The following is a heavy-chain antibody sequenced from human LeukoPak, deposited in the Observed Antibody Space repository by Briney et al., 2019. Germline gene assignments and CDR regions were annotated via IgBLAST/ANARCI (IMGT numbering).Heavy chain of an antibody. CDR1: GFTFSSYG. J-gene: IGHJ4*02. CDR2: IRFDGSNK. V-gene: IGHV3-30*02. CDR3: AKDRMSLYSSSFDY. D-gene: IGHD6-6*01. Sequence: GGSLRLPCAASGFTFSSYGMHWVRQAPGKGLEWVTFIRFDGSNKYYADSVKGRFTISRDNSKNTLYLQMNSLRAGDTAVYYCAKDRMSLYSSSFDYWGQGTLVTVSS.